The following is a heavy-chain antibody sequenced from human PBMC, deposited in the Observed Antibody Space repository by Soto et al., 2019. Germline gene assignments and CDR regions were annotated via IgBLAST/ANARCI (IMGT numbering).Heavy chain of an antibody. D-gene: IGHD2-2*03. CDR1: GFTFSSYW. CDR3: AKVDGYCSSTSCPYNWFDP. J-gene: IGHJ5*02. Sequence: GGSLRLSCAASGFTFSSYWMSWVRQAPGKGLEWVANIKQDGSEKYYVDSVKGRFTISRDNAKNSLYLQMNSLRAEDTAVYYCAKVDGYCSSTSCPYNWFDPWGQGTLVTVSS. CDR2: IKQDGSEK. V-gene: IGHV3-7*01.